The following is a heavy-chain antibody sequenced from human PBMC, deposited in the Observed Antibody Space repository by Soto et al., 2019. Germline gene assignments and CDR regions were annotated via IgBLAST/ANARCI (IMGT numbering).Heavy chain of an antibody. J-gene: IGHJ4*02. V-gene: IGHV6-1*01. Sequence: SQTLSLTCVISGDSVSSNSVTWNWIRQSPSRGLEWLGRTYYRSKWYNDYAVSVTSRIIVNPDTSKNQFSLQLNSVTPEDTAVYYCTRMIGVGAKPFDDWGQGTLVTVSS. CDR3: TRMIGVGAKPFDD. CDR2: TYYRSKWYN. D-gene: IGHD1-26*01. CDR1: GDSVSSNSVT.